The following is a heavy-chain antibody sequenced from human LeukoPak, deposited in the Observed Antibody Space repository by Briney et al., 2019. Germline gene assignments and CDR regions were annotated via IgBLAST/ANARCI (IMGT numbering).Heavy chain of an antibody. J-gene: IGHJ4*02. CDR1: GFTFGDYA. V-gene: IGHV3-49*04. D-gene: IGHD6-19*01. Sequence: PGGSLRLSCTASGFTFGDYAMSWVRQAPGKGLEWVGFIRSKAYGGTTEYAASVKGRFTISRDDSKSIAYLQMNSLKTEDTAVYYCTIASGWYVFGYWGQGTLVTVSS. CDR2: IRSKAYGGTT. CDR3: TIASGWYVFGY.